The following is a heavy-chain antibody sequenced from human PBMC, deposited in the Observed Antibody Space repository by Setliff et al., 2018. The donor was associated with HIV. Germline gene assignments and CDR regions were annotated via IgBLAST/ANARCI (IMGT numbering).Heavy chain of an antibody. V-gene: IGHV4-39*07. Sequence: LSLTCTVSGGSISSSSYYWGWIRQPPGKGLEWIGSIYYSGSTYYNPSLKSRVTISVDTSKNQFSLKLSSVTAADTAVYYCARVMGNYYDSSGYYADYWGQGALVTVSS. CDR1: GGSISSSSYY. D-gene: IGHD3-22*01. CDR2: IYYSGST. J-gene: IGHJ4*02. CDR3: ARVMGNYYDSSGYYADY.